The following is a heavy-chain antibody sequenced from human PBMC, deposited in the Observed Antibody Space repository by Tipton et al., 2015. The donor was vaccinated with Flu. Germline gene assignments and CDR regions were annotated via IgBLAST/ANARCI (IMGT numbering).Heavy chain of an antibody. V-gene: IGHV3-13*01. CDR2: IGSAGDT. Sequence: GSLRLSCAASGFTFSSYDLHWVRQAAGEGLEWISAIGSAGDTYYLDSVKGRVTISRDNAKNSLYLQMNSLRVGDTAVYYCARGPLPDSNWYNGMDVWGQGTTVTVSS. CDR1: GFTFSSYD. J-gene: IGHJ6*02. CDR3: ARGPLPDSNWYNGMDV. D-gene: IGHD6-13*01.